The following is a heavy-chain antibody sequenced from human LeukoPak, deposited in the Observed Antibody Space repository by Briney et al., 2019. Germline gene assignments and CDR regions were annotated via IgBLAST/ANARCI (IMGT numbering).Heavy chain of an antibody. CDR3: AKNVEVAATWYYYDGMDV. Sequence: PGASLRLSCAASGFTFSGYAMSCVRQSPGKGLEWVSTISGSGGSTYYADSVKGRFTISRDNSKNTLFLQMNSLRAEDTAVYYCAKNVEVAATWYYYDGMDVWGQGTTVTVSS. CDR1: GFTFSGYA. J-gene: IGHJ6*02. D-gene: IGHD2-15*01. CDR2: ISGSGGST. V-gene: IGHV3-23*01.